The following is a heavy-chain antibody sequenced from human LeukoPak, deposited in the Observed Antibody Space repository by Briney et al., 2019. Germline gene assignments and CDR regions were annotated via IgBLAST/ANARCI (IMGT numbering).Heavy chain of an antibody. Sequence: SETLSLTCTVSGGSISSYYWGWIRQPPGKGLEWIGSIYYSGSTYYNPSLKSRVTISVDTSKNQFSLKLSSVTAADTAVYYCARSVGATWYNWFDPWGQGTLVTVSS. CDR2: IYYSGST. D-gene: IGHD1-26*01. V-gene: IGHV4-39*01. J-gene: IGHJ5*02. CDR3: ARSVGATWYNWFDP. CDR1: GGSISSYY.